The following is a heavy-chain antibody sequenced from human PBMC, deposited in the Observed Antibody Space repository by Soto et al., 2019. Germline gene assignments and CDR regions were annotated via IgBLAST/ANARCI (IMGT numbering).Heavy chain of an antibody. J-gene: IGHJ3*02. D-gene: IGHD6-19*01. Sequence: GASVTVSCKASVYTLTSYAMHWVRQAPGQRLEWMGWINAGNGNTKYSQKFQGRVTITRDTSASTAYMELSSLRSEDTAVYYCARAIAVATNDAFDISGQGTMVTVSS. CDR2: INAGNGNT. CDR3: ARAIAVATNDAFDI. CDR1: VYTLTSYA. V-gene: IGHV1-3*01.